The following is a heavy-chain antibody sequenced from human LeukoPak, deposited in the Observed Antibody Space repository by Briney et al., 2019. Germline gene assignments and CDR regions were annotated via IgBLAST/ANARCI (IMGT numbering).Heavy chain of an antibody. Sequence: SETLSLTCAVYGGSFSGYYWSWIRQPPGKGLEWIGEINHSGSTNYNPSLKSRVTISVDTSKNQFSLKLSSVTAADTAVYYCARGREGIQLWFRGGSWGYYFDYWGQGTLVTVSS. CDR2: INHSGST. J-gene: IGHJ4*02. CDR1: GGSFSGYY. V-gene: IGHV4-34*01. D-gene: IGHD5-18*01. CDR3: ARGREGIQLWFRGGSWGYYFDY.